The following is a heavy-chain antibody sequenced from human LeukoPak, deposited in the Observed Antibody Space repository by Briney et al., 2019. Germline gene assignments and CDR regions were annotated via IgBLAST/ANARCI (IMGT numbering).Heavy chain of an antibody. J-gene: IGHJ4*02. CDR2: INPNSGGT. CDR1: GYTFTGYY. Sequence: ASVKVSCKASGYTFTGYYMHWVRQAPGQGLEWRGWINPNSGGTNYAQTLQGRVTMTRDTSISTAYMELSRLRSDDTAVYYWASTVTTSSYYDSSGYLAPADYWGQGTLVTVSS. CDR3: ASTVTTSSYYDSSGYLAPADY. D-gene: IGHD3-22*01. V-gene: IGHV1-2*02.